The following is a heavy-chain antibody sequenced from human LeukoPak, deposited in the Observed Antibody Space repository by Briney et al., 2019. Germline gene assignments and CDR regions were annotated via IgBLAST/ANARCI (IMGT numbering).Heavy chain of an antibody. CDR2: IKSKTDGGTT. Sequence: GGSLRLSCAASGFTFSNVRMSWVRQAPGKGLEWVGRIKSKTDGGTTDYAAPVKGRFTISRDDSKNTLYLEMNSLKTEDTAVYYCTREEGLSDYWGQGTLVTASS. V-gene: IGHV3-15*01. J-gene: IGHJ4*02. CDR3: TREEGLSDY. CDR1: GFTFSNVR. D-gene: IGHD2-15*01.